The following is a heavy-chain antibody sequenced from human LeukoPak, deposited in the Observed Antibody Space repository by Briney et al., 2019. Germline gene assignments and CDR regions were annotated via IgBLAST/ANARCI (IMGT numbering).Heavy chain of an antibody. Sequence: GGSLRLSCAASGFTFDDYGMSWVRQAPGKGLEWVSGINWNGGSTGYADSVKGRFTISRDNAKNSLYLQMNSLRAEDTAVYYCARTSYYYDSSGEPPLDYWGQGTLVTVSS. D-gene: IGHD3-22*01. V-gene: IGHV3-20*04. CDR3: ARTSYYYDSSGEPPLDY. CDR2: INWNGGST. CDR1: GFTFDDYG. J-gene: IGHJ4*02.